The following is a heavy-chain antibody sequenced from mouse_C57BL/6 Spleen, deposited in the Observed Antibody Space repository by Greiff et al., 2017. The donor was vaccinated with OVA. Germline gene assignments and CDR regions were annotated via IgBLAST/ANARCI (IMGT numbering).Heavy chain of an antibody. D-gene: IGHD2-3*01. Sequence: VQLKESGPELVKPGASVKMSCKASGYTFTDYNMHWVKQSHGKSLEWIGYINPNNGGTSYNQKFKGKATLTVNKSSSTAYMELRSLTSEDSAVYYCASGYDGYPAWFAYWGQGTLVTVSA. CDR1: GYTFTDYN. V-gene: IGHV1-22*01. J-gene: IGHJ3*01. CDR2: INPNNGGT. CDR3: ASGYDGYPAWFAY.